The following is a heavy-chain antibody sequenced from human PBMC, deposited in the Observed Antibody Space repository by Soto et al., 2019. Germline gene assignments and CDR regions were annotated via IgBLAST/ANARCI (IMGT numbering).Heavy chain of an antibody. D-gene: IGHD3-22*01. J-gene: IGHJ3*01. CDR3: ARDGEYDTSGYAGDAFDV. Sequence: QVQLQESGPGLVKPSQTLSLTCTVSGGSISSGSYYWSWIRQHPGKGLEWIGYIYYSGSTYYNPSLKSRLTISVDTSKNQFSLQLTSVTAADTAVYYCARDGEYDTSGYAGDAFDVWGQGTMVTVSS. CDR2: IYYSGST. CDR1: GGSISSGSYY. V-gene: IGHV4-31*03.